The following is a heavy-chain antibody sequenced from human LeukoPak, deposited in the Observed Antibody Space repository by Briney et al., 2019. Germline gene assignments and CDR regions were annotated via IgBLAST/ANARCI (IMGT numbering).Heavy chain of an antibody. D-gene: IGHD3-16*02. CDR1: GDSVSSISAA. Sequence: SQTLSLTCAISGDSVSSISAAWNWIRQSPSRGLEWLGRTYYRSKWYNDYAVSVKSRITINPDTSKNQFSLQLNSVTPEDTAVYYCARDMITFGGVIVPWGMDVWGQGTTVTVSS. CDR3: ARDMITFGGVIVPWGMDV. J-gene: IGHJ6*02. V-gene: IGHV6-1*01. CDR2: TYYRSKWYN.